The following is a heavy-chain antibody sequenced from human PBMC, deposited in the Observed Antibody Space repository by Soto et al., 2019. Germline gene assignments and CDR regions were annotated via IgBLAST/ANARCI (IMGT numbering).Heavy chain of an antibody. J-gene: IGHJ4*02. CDR2: ISAYNGNT. CDR1: GYTFSSYH. Sequence: QIQLVQSGAEVKKPGASVKVSCKASGYTFSSYHITWVRQAPGQGLEWMGWISAYNGNTNYAQNLQGRVTMTTAPPTSTAYMELRSLRSDDTAVYYCARDLPPVDYWGQGTLVTVSS. CDR3: ARDLPPVDY. V-gene: IGHV1-18*01.